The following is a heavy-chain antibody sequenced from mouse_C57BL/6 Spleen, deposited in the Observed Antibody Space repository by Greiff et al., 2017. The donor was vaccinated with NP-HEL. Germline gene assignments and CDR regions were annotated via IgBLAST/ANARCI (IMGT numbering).Heavy chain of an antibody. CDR2: ISDGGSYT. CDR1: GFTFSSYA. V-gene: IGHV5-4*01. D-gene: IGHD2-2*01. J-gene: IGHJ1*03. Sequence: EVQLQQSGGGLVKPGGSLKLSCAASGFTFSSYAMSWVRQTPEKRLEWVATISDGGSYTYYPDNVKGRFTISRDNAKNNLYLQMSHLKSEDTAMYYCARDRARGGGYPRLYFVVWGTGTTVTVSS. CDR3: ARDRARGGGYPRLYFVV.